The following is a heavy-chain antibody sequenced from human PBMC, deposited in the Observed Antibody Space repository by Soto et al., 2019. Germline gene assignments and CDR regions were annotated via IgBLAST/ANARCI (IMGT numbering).Heavy chain of an antibody. CDR2: ISRSSSVI. V-gene: IGHV3-23*01. J-gene: IGHJ4*02. CDR1: GFDFSNYA. Sequence: EVQLLESGGDLVQPGGSLRLSCVASGFDFSNYAVTWVRQAHGKGLEWVSSISRSSSVIYYADSVKGRFIISRDNSKNTLYLQMNSLRAEDTARYYCAKDSNGDYIGAFDDWGQGTLVTVSS. D-gene: IGHD4-17*01. CDR3: AKDSNGDYIGAFDD.